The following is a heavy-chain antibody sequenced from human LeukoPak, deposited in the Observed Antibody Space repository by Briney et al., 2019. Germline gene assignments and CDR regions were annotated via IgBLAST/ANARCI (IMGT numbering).Heavy chain of an antibody. Sequence: SETLSLTCTVSGYSISSGYYWGWIRQPPGKGLEWIGNIFYSGSTYYSPSLKSRVTISLDTSRNQFSLKLNSLTAADTAVYYCAKSNGYGLLDIWGQGTMVTVSS. CDR3: AKSNGYGLLDI. CDR1: GYSISSGYY. D-gene: IGHD5-18*01. CDR2: IFYSGST. J-gene: IGHJ3*02. V-gene: IGHV4-38-2*02.